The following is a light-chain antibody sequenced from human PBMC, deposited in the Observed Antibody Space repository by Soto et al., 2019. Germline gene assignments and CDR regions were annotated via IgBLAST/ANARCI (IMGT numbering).Light chain of an antibody. CDR2: GAS. J-gene: IGKJ2*01. CDR3: QQYGISSHT. V-gene: IGKV3-20*01. CDR1: QSISSSY. Sequence: EVVLTQSPATLSLSPGERATLSCRASQSISSSYLAWYQQRPGQAPRLLIHGASSRATGIPDRFSGSGSGTDFTLTISRLEPEDFAVYYCQQYGISSHTFGQGTKLEIK.